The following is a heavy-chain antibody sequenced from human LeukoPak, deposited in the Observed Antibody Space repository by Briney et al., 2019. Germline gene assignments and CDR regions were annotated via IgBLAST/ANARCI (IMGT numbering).Heavy chain of an antibody. Sequence: GGSLRLSCAASGFTFSSYGMSWVRQAPGKGLEWVSAISGSGGSTYYADSVKGRFTISRDNSKNTLYLQMNSLRAEDTAVYYCAKDHYYDSSGYSEYFQHWGQGTLVTVSS. D-gene: IGHD3-22*01. CDR1: GFTFSSYG. CDR2: ISGSGGST. V-gene: IGHV3-23*01. CDR3: AKDHYYDSSGYSEYFQH. J-gene: IGHJ1*01.